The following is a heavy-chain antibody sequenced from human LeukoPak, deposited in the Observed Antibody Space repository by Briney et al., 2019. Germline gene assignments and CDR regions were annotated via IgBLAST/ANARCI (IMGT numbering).Heavy chain of an antibody. D-gene: IGHD3-22*01. J-gene: IGHJ4*02. CDR2: IYYSGST. Sequence: SETLSLTCTVSGGSISSSTYYWGWIRQPPGKGLEWIGSIYYSGSTYYNPSLKSRVTISVDTSKNHSSLKLSSVTAADTAVYYCARQDYDSSGYYSLNYFDYWGQGALVTVSS. V-gene: IGHV4-39*01. CDR3: ARQDYDSSGYYSLNYFDY. CDR1: GGSISSSTYY.